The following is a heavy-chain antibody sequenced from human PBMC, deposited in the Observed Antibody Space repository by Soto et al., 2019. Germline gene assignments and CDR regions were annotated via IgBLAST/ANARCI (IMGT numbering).Heavy chain of an antibody. J-gene: IGHJ5*02. CDR3: ALQLVSGGLDP. V-gene: IGHV1-69*01. D-gene: IGHD6-13*01. CDR1: GGTFSSYA. Sequence: QVQLVQSGAEVKKPGSSVKVSCKASGGTFSSYASSWVRQAPGQGLEWMGGIIPIFGTANYAQKFQGRVTITADDSTCKAYMELSSLRSEDTDVYHFALQLVSGGLDPWGQGTLVTVSS. CDR2: IIPIFGTA.